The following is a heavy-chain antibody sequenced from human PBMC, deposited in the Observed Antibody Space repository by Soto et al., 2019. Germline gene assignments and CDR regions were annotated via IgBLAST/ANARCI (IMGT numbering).Heavy chain of an antibody. J-gene: IGHJ1*01. CDR1: GCTFSSYA. CDR3: AKDKSPSSSQYFQH. Sequence: GGSLRLSCAASGCTFSSYAMSWVRQATGKGLEWVSAISGSGGSTYYADSVKGRFTISRDNSKNTLYLQMNSLRAEDTAVYYCAKDKSPSSSQYFQHWGQGTLVTVSS. CDR2: ISGSGGST. V-gene: IGHV3-23*01. D-gene: IGHD6-6*01.